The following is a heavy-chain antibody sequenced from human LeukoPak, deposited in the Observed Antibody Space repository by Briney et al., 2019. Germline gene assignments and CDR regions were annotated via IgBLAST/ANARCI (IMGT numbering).Heavy chain of an antibody. V-gene: IGHV1-69*05. D-gene: IGHD3-22*01. CDR1: GGTFSSYA. CDR3: ARSDSSGYYYYYYYYMDV. J-gene: IGHJ6*03. CDR2: IIPIFGTA. Sequence: ASVKVSCKASGGTFSSYAISWVRQAPGQGLEWMGGIIPIFGTANYAQKFQGRVTITTDESTSTAYMELSSLRSEDTAVYYCARSDSSGYYYYYYYYMDVWGKGTTVTVSS.